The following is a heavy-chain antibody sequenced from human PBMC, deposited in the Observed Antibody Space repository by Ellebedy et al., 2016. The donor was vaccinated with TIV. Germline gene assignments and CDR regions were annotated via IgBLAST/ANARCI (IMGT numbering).Heavy chain of an antibody. D-gene: IGHD6-13*01. CDR3: AKWRQQLANTNVRYNYYYYGMDV. CDR2: ISVSGGST. J-gene: IGHJ6*02. CDR1: GFTFSSYA. V-gene: IGHV3-23*01. Sequence: GESLKISCAASGFTFSSYAMSWVRQAPGKGLEWVSTISVSGGSTYYADSVKGRFTISRDNSKNTLYLQMNSLRAEDTAVYYCAKWRQQLANTNVRYNYYYYGMDVWGQGTTVTVSS.